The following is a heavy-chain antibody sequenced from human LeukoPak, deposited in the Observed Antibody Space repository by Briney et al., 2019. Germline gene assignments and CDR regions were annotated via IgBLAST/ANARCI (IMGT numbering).Heavy chain of an antibody. V-gene: IGHV1-2*02. CDR1: GYTFTRYY. CDR2: INPNSGGT. Sequence: ASVTVSCTPSGYTFTRYYMLWVRQAPGQGVEWRGWINPNSGGTNYAQKFQGRVTMTRDTSIRTAYMELRRLRSDDTAVYYCARGDDGYSYSTFDYWGQGRLVTVSS. CDR3: ARGDDGYSYSTFDY. D-gene: IGHD5-18*01. J-gene: IGHJ4*02.